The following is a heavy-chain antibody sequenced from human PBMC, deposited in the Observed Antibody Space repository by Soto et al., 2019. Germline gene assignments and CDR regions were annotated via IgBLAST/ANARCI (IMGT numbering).Heavy chain of an antibody. V-gene: IGHV3-21*06. CDR3: ARESEDLSSNLDY. J-gene: IGHJ4*02. CDR2: ISGTTNYI. CDR1: GFTFTRYS. Sequence: EVLLVESGGGLVKPGGSLRLSCAASGFTFTRYSMNWVRQAPGKGLEWVASISGTTNYIYYGESLKGRLTISRDNAKNSMYLQMNTLRAEDTAVYYCARESEDLSSNLDYWGQGTLVTVSS.